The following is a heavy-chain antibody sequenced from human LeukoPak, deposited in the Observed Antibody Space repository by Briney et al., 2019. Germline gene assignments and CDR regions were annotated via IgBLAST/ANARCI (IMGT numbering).Heavy chain of an antibody. CDR2: PRNGANSYTT. CDR3: ARCVVGDGYSHY. D-gene: IGHD5-24*01. J-gene: IGHJ4*02. CDR1: GFTLSDHY. V-gene: IGHV3-72*01. Sequence: GGSLRLFCAASGFTLSDHYMDWVRQAPGEGLEWVGGPRNGANSYTTDYPASLRGRFTISRDDLKSSLYLQMNSLRTEDTAVYYCARCVVGDGYSHYWGQGTLVTVSS.